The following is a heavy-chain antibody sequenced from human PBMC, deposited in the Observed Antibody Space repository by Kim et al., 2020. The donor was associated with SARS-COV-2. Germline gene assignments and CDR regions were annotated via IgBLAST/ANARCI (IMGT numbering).Heavy chain of an antibody. CDR2: ISSSSSYI. V-gene: IGHV3-21*01. Sequence: GGSLRLSCAASGFTFSSYSMNWVRQAPGKGLEWVSSISSSSSYIYYADSVKGRFTISRDNAKNSLYLQMNSLRAEDTAVYYCARAWYCTNGVCPGNWGQGTLVTVSS. J-gene: IGHJ4*02. D-gene: IGHD2-8*01. CDR3: ARAWYCTNGVCPGN. CDR1: GFTFSSYS.